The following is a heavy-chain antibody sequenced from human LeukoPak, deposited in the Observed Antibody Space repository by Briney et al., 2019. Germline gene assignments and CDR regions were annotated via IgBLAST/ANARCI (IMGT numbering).Heavy chain of an antibody. V-gene: IGHV3-23*01. CDR2: ISGSGGST. CDR3: AKVHYDILTGLYYYYMDV. Sequence: GGSLRLSCAASGFTFSSYGMSWVRQAPGKGLEWVSAISGSGGSTYYADSVKGRFTISRDNSKNTLYLQMNSLRAEDTAVYYCAKVHYDILTGLYYYYMDVWGKGTTVTVSS. J-gene: IGHJ6*03. D-gene: IGHD3-9*01. CDR1: GFTFSSYG.